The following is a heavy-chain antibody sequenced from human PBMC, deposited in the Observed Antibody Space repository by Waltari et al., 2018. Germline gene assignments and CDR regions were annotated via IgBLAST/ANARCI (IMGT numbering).Heavy chain of an antibody. CDR1: GFTFNNYA. Sequence: EVQLLESGGGLIPPGGSLTLSCAASGFTFNNYAMNWIRQAPGKGVEWVSVMYRGGGAYYADSVKGRFTISRDNSKNTLYLQMSSLRLEDTVVYYCVKETAYGYYFDNWGQGTLVSVSS. D-gene: IGHD3-10*01. CDR2: MYRGGGA. J-gene: IGHJ4*02. V-gene: IGHV3-23*03. CDR3: VKETAYGYYFDN.